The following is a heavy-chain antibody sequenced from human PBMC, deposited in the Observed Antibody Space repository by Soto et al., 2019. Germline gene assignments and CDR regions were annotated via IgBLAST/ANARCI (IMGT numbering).Heavy chain of an antibody. Sequence: PGGSLRLSCAASGFTFDDYAMHWVRQAPGKGLEWVSVISWNSGSIGYADSVKGRFTTSRDNAKNSLYLQMNSLRPEDTALYYCPRSRGTFDIWGQGTMVTVSS. CDR1: GFTFDDYA. V-gene: IGHV3-9*01. CDR2: ISWNSGSI. J-gene: IGHJ3*02. D-gene: IGHD3-10*01. CDR3: PRSRGTFDI.